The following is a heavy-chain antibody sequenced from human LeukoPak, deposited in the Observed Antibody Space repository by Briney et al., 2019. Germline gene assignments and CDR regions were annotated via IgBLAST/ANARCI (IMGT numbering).Heavy chain of an antibody. J-gene: IGHJ4*02. CDR2: FDVIDGET. CDR1: GSSLTELS. CDR3: AAGRPYSLLDY. V-gene: IGHV1-24*01. D-gene: IGHD5-18*01. Sequence: GASVKLSCTVSGSSLTELSLYWVRQAPGKGLEWMGGFDVIDGETFYAQKFQGRVTMTEDSSADTAYMELRSLTSDDTALYYCAAGRPYSLLDYWGQGTLVTVSS.